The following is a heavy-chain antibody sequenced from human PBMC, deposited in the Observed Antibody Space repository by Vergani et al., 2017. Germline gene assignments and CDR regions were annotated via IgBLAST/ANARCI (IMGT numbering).Heavy chain of an antibody. D-gene: IGHD3-10*01. J-gene: IGHJ4*02. CDR2: INHSGST. Sequence: QVQLQQWGAGLLKPSETLSLTCAVYGGSFSGYYWSWIRQPPGKGLEWIGEINHSGSTNYNPSLKSRVTISVDTSKNQFSLKLSSVTAADTAVYYCQHRRYYYGSGIYYKVDYWGQGTLVTVSS. CDR3: QHRRYYYGSGIYYKVDY. CDR1: GGSFSGYY. V-gene: IGHV4-34*01.